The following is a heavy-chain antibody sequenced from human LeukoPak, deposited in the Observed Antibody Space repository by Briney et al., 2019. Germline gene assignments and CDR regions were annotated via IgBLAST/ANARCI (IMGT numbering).Heavy chain of an antibody. CDR1: GGPFSGYY. Sequence: PSETLSLTCVVYGGPFSGYYWSWIRQPPGKGLEWIGEINHSGTTKYNPSLKSRVTIFVDTSKNQFSLKVTSVTAADTAVYYCARGPPYNYDSSGYYRFDYWGQGTLVTVSS. V-gene: IGHV4-34*01. CDR3: ARGPPYNYDSSGYYRFDY. CDR2: INHSGTT. J-gene: IGHJ4*02. D-gene: IGHD3-22*01.